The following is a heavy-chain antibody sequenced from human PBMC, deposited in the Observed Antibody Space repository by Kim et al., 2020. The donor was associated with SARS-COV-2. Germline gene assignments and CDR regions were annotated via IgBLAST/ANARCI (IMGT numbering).Heavy chain of an antibody. V-gene: IGHV4-34*01. CDR1: GESFSGYS. D-gene: IGHD2-2*01. CDR3: ARGRVGVVPSPILGLGPFWEYYYLDV. CDR2: INHTGGT. Sequence: SETLSLTCAVFGESFSGYSWTWVRRPPGKGLEWIGEINHTGGTKYNPSLKSRVTISSDTSKSQFSLKVTYLSAADTAVYYCARGRVGVVPSPILGLGPFWEYYYLDVWGRGATVTVS. J-gene: IGHJ6*03.